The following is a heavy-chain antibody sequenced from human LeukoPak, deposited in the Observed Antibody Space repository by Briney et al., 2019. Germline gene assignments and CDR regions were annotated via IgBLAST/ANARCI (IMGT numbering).Heavy chain of an antibody. V-gene: IGHV5-51*01. CDR3: ARKSVARGGGDAFDI. CDR2: IYPGDSDT. Sequence: GESLKISCKGSGYSFTSYWIGWVRQTPGKGLEWMGIIYPGDSDTRYSPSFQGQVTISADKSISTAYLQWSSLKASDTAMYYCARKSVARGGGDAFDIWGQGTMVTVSS. J-gene: IGHJ3*02. CDR1: GYSFTSYW. D-gene: IGHD4-23*01.